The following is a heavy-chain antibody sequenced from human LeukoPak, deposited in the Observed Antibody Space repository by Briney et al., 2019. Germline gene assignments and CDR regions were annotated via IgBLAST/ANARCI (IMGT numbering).Heavy chain of an antibody. D-gene: IGHD1/OR15-1a*01. V-gene: IGHV3-23*01. J-gene: IGHJ4*02. CDR1: GFSFSTYG. CDR3: ARNIGGFDY. CDR2: ISGSDGST. Sequence: GGTLRLSCAASGFSFSTYGMTWVRQAPGKGLEWVSGISGSDGSTYYADSVKGRFIISRDNSKNTLYLQMNSLRAEDTAVYYCARNIGGFDYWGQGTLVAVSS.